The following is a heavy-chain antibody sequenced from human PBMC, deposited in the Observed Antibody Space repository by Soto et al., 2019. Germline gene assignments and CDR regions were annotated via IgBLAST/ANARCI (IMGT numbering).Heavy chain of an antibody. CDR1: GFTVSGKKY. J-gene: IGHJ3*02. Sequence: VSLRLSCAASGFTVSGKKYLALVLHAPGKGLEWVSALYDVDGTYYADSVKGRFTTSADSSKTIVYLQMNGLRPDDTAVYYCASWYLREHAYDIWGQGTAVTVSS. CDR3: ASWYLREHAYDI. V-gene: IGHV3-53*01. CDR2: LYDVDGT. D-gene: IGHD4-17*01.